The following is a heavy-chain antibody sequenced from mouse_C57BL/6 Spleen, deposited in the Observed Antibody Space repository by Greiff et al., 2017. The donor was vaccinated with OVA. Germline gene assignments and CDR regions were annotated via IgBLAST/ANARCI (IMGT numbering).Heavy chain of an antibody. CDR1: GYAFSSSW. Sequence: QVQLQQSGPELVKPGASVKLSCKASGYAFSSSWMNWVKQRPGKGLEWIGRIYPGDGDTNYNGKFKGKATLTADKSSSTAYMQLSSRTSEDSAVYCGARDRTWDSYFDVWGTGTTVTVSS. J-gene: IGHJ1*03. D-gene: IGHD4-1*01. V-gene: IGHV1-82*01. CDR3: ARDRTWDSYFDV. CDR2: IYPGDGDT.